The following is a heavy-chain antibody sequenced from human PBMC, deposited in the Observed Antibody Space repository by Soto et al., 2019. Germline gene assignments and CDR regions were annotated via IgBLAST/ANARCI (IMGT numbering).Heavy chain of an antibody. CDR1: GYTFTSYG. CDR2: ISAYKGNT. V-gene: IGHV1-18*04. CDR3: AREVYYYDSSGYKSDAFDI. J-gene: IGHJ3*02. Sequence: ASVKVSCKASGYTFTSYGISWVRQAPGQGLEWMGWISAYKGNTNYAQKLQGRVTMTTDTSTSTAYMELRSLRSDDTAVYYCAREVYYYDSSGYKSDAFDIWGQGTMVTVSS. D-gene: IGHD3-22*01.